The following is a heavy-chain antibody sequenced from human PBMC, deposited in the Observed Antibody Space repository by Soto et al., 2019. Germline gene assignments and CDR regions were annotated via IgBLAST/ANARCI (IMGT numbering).Heavy chain of an antibody. J-gene: IGHJ5*02. D-gene: IGHD2-15*01. CDR3: ARDAVPHYNKGYGSGGSCYENWFAP. CDR2: IIPIFGTA. V-gene: IGHV1-69*13. Sequence: ASVKVSCKASGGTFSSYAISWVRQAPGQGLEWMGGIIPIFGTANYAQKFQGRVTITADESTSTAYMELSSLRSEDTAVYYCARDAVPHYNKGYGSGGSCYENWFAPWGQGTLVTVSS. CDR1: GGTFSSYA.